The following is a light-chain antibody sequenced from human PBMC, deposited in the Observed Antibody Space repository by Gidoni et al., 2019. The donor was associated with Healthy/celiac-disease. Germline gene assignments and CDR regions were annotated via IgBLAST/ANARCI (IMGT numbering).Light chain of an antibody. J-gene: IGKJ3*01. CDR1: QSISSY. V-gene: IGKV1-39*01. CDR3: QQSYSTPLT. Sequence: IQMTQSPSSLSASVGDRVTITCRASQSISSYLNWYQQKPGKAPQLLIYAASSLQSGVPSRFSGSGSGTDFTLTISSLQPEDFVTYYCQQSYSTPLTFGPGTKVDIK. CDR2: AAS.